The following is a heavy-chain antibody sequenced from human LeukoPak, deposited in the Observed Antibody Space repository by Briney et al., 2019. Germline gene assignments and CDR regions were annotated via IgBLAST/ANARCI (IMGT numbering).Heavy chain of an antibody. CDR2: INPSGGST. J-gene: IGHJ6*03. CDR3: ARAVVARPNYYYYYYMDV. CDR1: GYTFTSYY. D-gene: IGHD2-15*01. V-gene: IGHV1-46*01. Sequence: VASVKVSCKASGYTFTSYYMHWVRQAPGQGLEWMGIINPSGGSTSYAQKFQGRVTMTRDTSTSTVYMELSSLRSEDTAVYYCARAVVARPNYYYYYYMDVWGKGTTVTISS.